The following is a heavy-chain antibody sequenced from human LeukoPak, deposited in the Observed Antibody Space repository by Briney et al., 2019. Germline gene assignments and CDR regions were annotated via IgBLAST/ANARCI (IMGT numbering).Heavy chain of an antibody. Sequence: SETLSLTCTVSGGSISSYYWSWIRQPPGKGLEWIGYIYYSGSTNYNPSLKSRVTISVDTSKNQFSLKLSSVTAADTAVYYCARDFLDCSGGSCYFHASDIWGQGTMVTVSS. CDR1: GGSISSYY. D-gene: IGHD2-15*01. V-gene: IGHV4-59*01. J-gene: IGHJ3*02. CDR2: IYYSGST. CDR3: ARDFLDCSGGSCYFHASDI.